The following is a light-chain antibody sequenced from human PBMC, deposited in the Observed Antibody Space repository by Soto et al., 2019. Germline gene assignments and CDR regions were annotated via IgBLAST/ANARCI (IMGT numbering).Light chain of an antibody. V-gene: IGLV2-14*01. CDR3: SSYSTGSTLVV. CDR1: STDVGGNKY. Sequence: QSALAQPASVSGSPGQSITISCTGSSTDVGGNKYVSWYQQHPGKAPKLIIYEVSYRPSGVSNRFSGSKSGNTASLTISGPRAEDEADYYCSSYSTGSTLVVFGSGTKVTVL. J-gene: IGLJ1*01. CDR2: EVS.